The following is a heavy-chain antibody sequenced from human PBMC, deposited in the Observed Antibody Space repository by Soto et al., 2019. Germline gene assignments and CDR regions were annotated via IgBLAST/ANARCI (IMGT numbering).Heavy chain of an antibody. CDR2: IYPGDSST. J-gene: IGHJ4*03. D-gene: IGHD4-17*01. CDR3: ARGRTTVTTSPVDS. V-gene: IGHV5-51*01. Sequence: PGESWTLPVTVCGYSFTPCSIGWVRPLPGKGLEWMGIIYPGDSSTRYSPSFQGQVTISADKSISTAYLQWSSLKASDTAMYHCARGRTTVTTSPVDSWGQRTLVTISS. CDR1: GYSFTPCS.